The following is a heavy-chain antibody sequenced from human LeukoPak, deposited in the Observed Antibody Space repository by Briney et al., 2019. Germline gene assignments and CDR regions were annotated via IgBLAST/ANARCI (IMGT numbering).Heavy chain of an antibody. CDR2: IIPILGIA. Sequence: SVKVSCKASGGTFSSYTISWVRQAPGQGLEWMGRIIPILGIANYAQKFQGRVTITADKSTSTANMELSSLRSEDTAVYYCARDRSSGYYSPGVYWGQGTLVTVSS. J-gene: IGHJ4*02. V-gene: IGHV1-69*04. CDR3: ARDRSSGYYSPGVY. CDR1: GGTFSSYT. D-gene: IGHD3-22*01.